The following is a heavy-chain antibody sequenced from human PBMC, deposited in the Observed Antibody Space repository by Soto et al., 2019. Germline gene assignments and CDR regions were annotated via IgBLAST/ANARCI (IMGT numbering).Heavy chain of an antibody. Sequence: QVQLVQSGAEVKKPGSSVKVSCKASGGTFSSYAISWVRQAPGQGLEWMGGIIPIFGTANYAQKFQGRVTMTTDTSTSTAYMELRSLRSDDTAVYYCARDNYSYGYFDYWGQGTLVTVSS. CDR1: GGTFSSYA. CDR2: IIPIFGTA. J-gene: IGHJ4*02. V-gene: IGHV1-69*06. D-gene: IGHD5-18*01. CDR3: ARDNYSYGYFDY.